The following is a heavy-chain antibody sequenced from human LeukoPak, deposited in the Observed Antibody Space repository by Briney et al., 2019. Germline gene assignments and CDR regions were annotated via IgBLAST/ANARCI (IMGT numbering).Heavy chain of an antibody. D-gene: IGHD1-7*01. CDR2: IRGTDGTT. Sequence: GGSLRLSCAASGFIFSSYTMTWVRQAPGKGLEWVSAIRGTDGTTYYTDSVRGRFAISRDNSKNTLYLQMNSLRAEDTAVYYCAKEMSVWNYVRYFDYWGQGTRVTVSS. J-gene: IGHJ4*02. CDR3: AKEMSVWNYVRYFDY. V-gene: IGHV3-23*01. CDR1: GFIFSSYT.